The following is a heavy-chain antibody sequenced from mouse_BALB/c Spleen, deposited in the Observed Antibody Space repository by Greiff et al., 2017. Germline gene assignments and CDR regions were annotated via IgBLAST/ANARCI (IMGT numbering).Heavy chain of an antibody. V-gene: IGHV5-6*01. D-gene: IGHD3-2*01. CDR2: ISSGGSYT. J-gene: IGHJ4*01. CDR3: ARHDSSGSSYYAMDY. CDR1: GFTFSSYG. Sequence: EVKLMESGGDLVKPGGSLKLSCAASGFTFSSYGMSWVRQTPDKRLEWVATISSGGSYTYYPDSVKGRFTISRDNAKNTLYLQMSSLKSEDTAMYYCARHDSSGSSYYAMDYWGQGTSVTVSS.